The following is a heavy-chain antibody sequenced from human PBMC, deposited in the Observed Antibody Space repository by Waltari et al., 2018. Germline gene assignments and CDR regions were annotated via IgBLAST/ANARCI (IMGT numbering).Heavy chain of an antibody. D-gene: IGHD6-19*01. CDR3: ARELVIAVAGTTPGFDY. CDR1: GYSISSGYY. J-gene: IGHJ4*02. Sequence: QVQLQESGPGLVKPSETLSLTCAVSGYSISSGYYWGWIRQPPGKGLEWIGSIYHSGSTYYNPSLKSRVTISVDTSKNQFSLKLSSVTAADTAVYYCARELVIAVAGTTPGFDYWGQGTLVTVSS. CDR2: IYHSGST. V-gene: IGHV4-38-2*02.